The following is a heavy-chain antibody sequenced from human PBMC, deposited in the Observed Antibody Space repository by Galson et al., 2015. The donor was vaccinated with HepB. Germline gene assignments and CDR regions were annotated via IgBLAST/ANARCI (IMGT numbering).Heavy chain of an antibody. CDR2: ISWDGGST. V-gene: IGHV3-43*01. CDR3: AKAIRYGSGSYYTLDY. CDR1: GFTFDDYT. J-gene: IGHJ4*02. D-gene: IGHD3-10*01. Sequence: SLRLSCAASGFTFDDYTMHWVRQAPGKGLEWVSLISWDGGSTYYADSVKGRFTISRDNSKNSLYLQMNSLRTEDTALYYCAKAIRYGSGSYYTLDYWGQGTLVTVSS.